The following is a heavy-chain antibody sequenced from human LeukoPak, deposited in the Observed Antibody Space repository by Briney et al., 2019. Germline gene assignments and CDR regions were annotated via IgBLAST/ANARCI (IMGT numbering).Heavy chain of an antibody. Sequence: SETLSLTCTVSGVSISSYYWSWIRQPPGKGLEWIGFIYYSGSTNYNPSLKSRVTISLDTSKKQFSLKLRSVTAADTAVYYCARVSGYDWESFYDYWGQGTLVTVSS. CDR3: ARVSGYDWESFYDY. V-gene: IGHV4-59*01. J-gene: IGHJ4*02. D-gene: IGHD5-12*01. CDR1: GVSISSYY. CDR2: IYYSGST.